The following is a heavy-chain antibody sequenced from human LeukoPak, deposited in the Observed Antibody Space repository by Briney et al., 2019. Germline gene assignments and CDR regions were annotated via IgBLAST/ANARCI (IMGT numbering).Heavy chain of an antibody. Sequence: GASVKVSCKASGYTFTSYYMHWVRQAPGQGLEWMGIINPSGGSTSYAQKFQGRVTMTTDTSTSTAYMELRSLRSDDTAVYYCARDPRQSTSGPNYYYYYGMDVWGQGTTVTVSS. D-gene: IGHD2-2*01. V-gene: IGHV1-46*01. CDR2: INPSGGST. J-gene: IGHJ6*02. CDR1: GYTFTSYY. CDR3: ARDPRQSTSGPNYYYYYGMDV.